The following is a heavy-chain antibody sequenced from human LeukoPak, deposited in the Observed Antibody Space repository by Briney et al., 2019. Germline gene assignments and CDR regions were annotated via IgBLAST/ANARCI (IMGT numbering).Heavy chain of an antibody. V-gene: IGHV3-21*01. D-gene: IGHD3-10*01. Sequence: GGSLRLSCAASGFTFSSYSMNWVRQAPGKGLEWVSSISSSSSYIYYADSVKGRFTISRDNAKNSLYLQMNSLRAEDTAVYYCARDGRESPGNYWGQGTLVTVSS. CDR3: ARDGRESPGNY. CDR1: GFTFSSYS. J-gene: IGHJ4*02. CDR2: ISSSSSYI.